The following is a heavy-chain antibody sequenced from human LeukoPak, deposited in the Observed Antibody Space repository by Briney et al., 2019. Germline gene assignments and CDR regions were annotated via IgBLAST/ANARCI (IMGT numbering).Heavy chain of an antibody. J-gene: IGHJ5*02. D-gene: IGHD6-13*01. V-gene: IGHV1-8*01. Sequence: ASVKVSCKASGYTFTSYDINWVRQATGQGLEWMGWMNPNSGNTGYAQKFQGRVTMTRNTSISTAYMELSSLRSEDTAVYYCARALTGIAAAVERLWWFGPWGQGTLVTVSS. CDR2: MNPNSGNT. CDR3: ARALTGIAAAVERLWWFGP. CDR1: GYTFTSYD.